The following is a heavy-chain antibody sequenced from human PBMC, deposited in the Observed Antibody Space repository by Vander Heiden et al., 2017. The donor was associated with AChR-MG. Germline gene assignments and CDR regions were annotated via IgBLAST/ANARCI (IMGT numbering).Heavy chain of an antibody. D-gene: IGHD4-17*01. V-gene: IGHV3-66*01. CDR2: IYSGGST. J-gene: IGHJ4*02. CDR1: GFTVSSNY. Sequence: EVQLVESGGGLVQPGGSLRLSCAASGFTVSSNYMTWVRQAPGKGLGWVSVIYSGGSTYYADSVKGRFTISRDNSKNTLYLQMNSLRAEDTAVYYCARGTTVTFSDYWGQGTLVTVSS. CDR3: ARGTTVTFSDY.